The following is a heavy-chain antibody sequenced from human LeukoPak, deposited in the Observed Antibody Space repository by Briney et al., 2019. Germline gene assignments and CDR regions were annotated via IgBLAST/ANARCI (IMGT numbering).Heavy chain of an antibody. CDR1: GFTFSSYA. J-gene: IGHJ5*02. Sequence: PGGSLRLSCAASGFTFSSYAMSWVRQAPGKGLEWVSAISGSGDSTYYADSVKGRFLISRDNSKNTLYLQMNSLTAEDTAVYYCAKAAQSGTIFGVVTEFDPWGQGTLVTVSS. D-gene: IGHD3-3*01. CDR3: AKAAQSGTIFGVVTEFDP. CDR2: ISGSGDST. V-gene: IGHV3-23*01.